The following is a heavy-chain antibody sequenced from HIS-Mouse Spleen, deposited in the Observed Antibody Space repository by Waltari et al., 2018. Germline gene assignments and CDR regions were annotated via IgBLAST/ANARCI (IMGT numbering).Heavy chain of an antibody. J-gene: IGHJ4*02. CDR1: GFPFSSYG. CDR3: AKDKHHAFDY. CDR2: ISYDGSNK. Sequence: QVQLVESGGGVVQPGRSLRLSCVASGFPFSSYGMHWVRQAPGKGLEWVAVISYDGSNKYYADSVKGRFTISRDNSKNTLYLQMNSLRAEDTAVYYCAKDKHHAFDYWGQGTLVTVSS. V-gene: IGHV3-30*18.